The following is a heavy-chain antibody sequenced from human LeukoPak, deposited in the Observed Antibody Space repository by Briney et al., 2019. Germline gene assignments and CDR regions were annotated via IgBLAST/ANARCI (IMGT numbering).Heavy chain of an antibody. D-gene: IGHD3-9*01. CDR3: AIYDILTGYFVY. CDR2: IYYSGST. CDR1: GGSISGFY. V-gene: IGHV4-59*01. Sequence: SETLSLTCTVSGGSISGFYWSWIRQPPGKGLEWIGYIYYSGSTNYNPSLKSRVTISVDTSKNQFSLKLSSVTAADTAVYYCAIYDILTGYFVYWGQGTLVTVSS. J-gene: IGHJ4*02.